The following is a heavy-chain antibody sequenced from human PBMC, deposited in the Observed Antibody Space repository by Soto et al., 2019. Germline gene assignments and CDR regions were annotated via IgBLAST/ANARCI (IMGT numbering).Heavy chain of an antibody. CDR2: IYHSGST. CDR1: SGSISSSNW. J-gene: IGHJ4*02. V-gene: IGHV4-4*02. D-gene: IGHD3-9*01. Sequence: SETLSLTCAASSGSISSSNWWSWVRQPPGKGLEWIGEIYHSGSTNYNPSLKSRVTISVDKSKNQFSLKLSSVTAADTAVYYCARKRYFDWEKIPYFDYWGQGTLVTVSS. CDR3: ARKRYFDWEKIPYFDY.